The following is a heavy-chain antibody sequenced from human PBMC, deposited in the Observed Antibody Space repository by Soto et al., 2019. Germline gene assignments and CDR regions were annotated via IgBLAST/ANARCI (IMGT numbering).Heavy chain of an antibody. V-gene: IGHV3-21*01. CDR3: ARDSLSDIVVVPAATIRDY. D-gene: IGHD2-2*01. J-gene: IGHJ4*02. CDR2: ISSSSSYI. Sequence: EVQLVESGGGLVKPGGSLRLSCAASGFTFSSYSMNWVRQAPGKGLEWVSSISSSSSYIYYADSVKGRFTIYRDNAKNSLYLQMNSLRAEDTAVYYCARDSLSDIVVVPAATIRDYWGQGNLVTVSS. CDR1: GFTFSSYS.